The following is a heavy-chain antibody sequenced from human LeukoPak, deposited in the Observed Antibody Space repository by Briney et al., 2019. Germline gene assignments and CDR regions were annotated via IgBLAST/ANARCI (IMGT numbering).Heavy chain of an antibody. CDR1: GFTFSTSA. Sequence: GGSLRLSCAASGFTFSTSAMSWVRQAPGKGLEWVSAISGSGGSTYYADSVKGRFTISRDNSKNTLYLQMSSLRAADTAVYYCAKDGHCSSTSCYTYDYWGQGTLVTVSS. J-gene: IGHJ4*02. CDR3: AKDGHCSSTSCYTYDY. V-gene: IGHV3-23*01. D-gene: IGHD2-2*02. CDR2: ISGSGGST.